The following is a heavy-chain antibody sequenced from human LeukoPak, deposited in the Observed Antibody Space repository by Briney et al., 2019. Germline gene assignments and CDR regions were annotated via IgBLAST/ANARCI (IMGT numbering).Heavy chain of an antibody. CDR1: GFTFSDYY. Sequence: GGSLRLSCAASGFTFSDYYMSWIRQAPGEGLEWVSYISSSGSTIYYADSVKGRFTISRDNAKNSLYLQLNSLRAEDTAVYYCARDINESAPDYDQWGQRTRVTISS. V-gene: IGHV3-11*01. J-gene: IGHJ4*02. D-gene: IGHD3-16*01. CDR2: ISSSGSTI. CDR3: ARDINESAPDYDQ.